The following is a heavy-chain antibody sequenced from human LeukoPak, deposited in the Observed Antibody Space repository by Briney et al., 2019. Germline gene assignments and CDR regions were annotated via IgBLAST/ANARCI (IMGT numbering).Heavy chain of an antibody. CDR1: IGSINSYY. J-gene: IGHJ4*01. CDR3: GRQGYTASYYFLDY. D-gene: IGHD1-26*01. Sequence: PSETLSLTCTVSIGSINSYYWGWVRQPAGKGLEWIGRIYTSGTTNYSPSLKSRLSMSVDTSKNQFSLRLRPVTAADTAVYYCGRQGYTASYYFLDYWSHGTVVTVSS. V-gene: IGHV4-4*07. CDR2: IYTSGTT.